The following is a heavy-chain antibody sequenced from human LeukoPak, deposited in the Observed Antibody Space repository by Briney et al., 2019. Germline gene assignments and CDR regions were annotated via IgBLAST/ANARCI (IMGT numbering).Heavy chain of an antibody. CDR2: INPSGGST. J-gene: IGHJ4*02. CDR1: GYTFTSYY. CDR3: ARDSSLFFDY. D-gene: IGHD3-10*01. V-gene: IGHV1-46*01. Sequence: GASVKVSCKASGYTFTSYYMHWVRHAPGQGLEWMGIINPSGGSTSYAQKFQGRVTMTRDMSTSTAYMELRSLRSDDKDVSYCARDSSLFFDYWGQGTLVTVSS.